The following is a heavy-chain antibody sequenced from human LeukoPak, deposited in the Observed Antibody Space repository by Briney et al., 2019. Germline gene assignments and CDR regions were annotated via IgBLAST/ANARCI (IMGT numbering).Heavy chain of an antibody. J-gene: IGHJ4*02. D-gene: IGHD3-9*01. CDR1: GFTFTNYE. CDR3: AKGAYYDILTGYLLDY. CDR2: ISGSSGIT. Sequence: QPGGSLRLSCAASGFTFTNYELNWVRQAPGEGLEWVSGISGSSGITYYADSVKGRFTISRDISKNMLYLQMNSLRAEDTAVYHCAKGAYYDILTGYLLDYWGQGTLVTVSS. V-gene: IGHV3-23*01.